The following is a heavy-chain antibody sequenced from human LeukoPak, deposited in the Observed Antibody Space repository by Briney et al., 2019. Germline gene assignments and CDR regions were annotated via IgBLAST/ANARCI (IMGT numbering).Heavy chain of an antibody. CDR1: GYTFTGYY. Sequence: ASVKVSCKASGYTFTGYYMHWVRQAPGQGLEWMGWISAYNGNTNYAQKLQGRVTMTTDTSTSTAYMELRSLRSDDTAVYYCARRSGSYYGYWGQGTLVTVSS. V-gene: IGHV1-18*04. J-gene: IGHJ4*02. CDR2: ISAYNGNT. CDR3: ARRSGSYYGY. D-gene: IGHD1-26*01.